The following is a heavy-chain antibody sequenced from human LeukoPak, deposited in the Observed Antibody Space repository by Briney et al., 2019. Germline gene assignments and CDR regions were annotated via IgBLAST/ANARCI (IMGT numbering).Heavy chain of an antibody. Sequence: PSETLSLTCTVSGGSISSYYWSWIRQPARKGLEWIGRIYTSGSTNYNPPLKSRVTMSVDTSKNQFSLNLSSVTAAHTAVYYCARDIASSSWRLLNYWGQGTLVTVSS. V-gene: IGHV4-4*07. J-gene: IGHJ4*02. CDR1: GGSISSYY. D-gene: IGHD6-13*01. CDR2: IYTSGST. CDR3: ARDIASSSWRLLNY.